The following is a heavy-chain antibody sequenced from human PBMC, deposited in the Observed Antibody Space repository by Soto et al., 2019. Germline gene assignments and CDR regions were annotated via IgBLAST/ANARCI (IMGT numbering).Heavy chain of an antibody. Sequence: GGSLRLSCAASGFTFSSHGMHWVRQAPGKGLEWVAVISYDGSNKYYADSVKGRFTISRDNSKNTLYLQMNSLRAEDTAVYYCAKDDTYYDSSGLVDYWGQGTLVTVSS. J-gene: IGHJ4*02. V-gene: IGHV3-30*18. D-gene: IGHD3-22*01. CDR1: GFTFSSHG. CDR3: AKDDTYYDSSGLVDY. CDR2: ISYDGSNK.